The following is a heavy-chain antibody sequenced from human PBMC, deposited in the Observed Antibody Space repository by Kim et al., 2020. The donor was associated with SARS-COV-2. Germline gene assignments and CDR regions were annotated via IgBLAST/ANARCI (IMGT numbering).Heavy chain of an antibody. Sequence: SLKGRFTISRDNAKNSLYLQMNSLRAEDTAVYYCARGRVRVVAATYFDYWGQGTLVTVSS. V-gene: IGHV3-11*05. J-gene: IGHJ4*02. D-gene: IGHD2-15*01. CDR3: ARGRVRVVAATYFDY.